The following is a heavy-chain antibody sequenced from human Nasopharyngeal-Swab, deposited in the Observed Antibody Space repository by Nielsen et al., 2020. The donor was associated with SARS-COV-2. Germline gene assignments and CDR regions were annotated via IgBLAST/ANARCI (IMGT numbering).Heavy chain of an antibody. CDR1: GYTLTELS. CDR2: FDPEDGET. V-gene: IGHV1-24*01. Sequence: ASVKVSCKVSGYTLTELSMHWVRQAPGKGLEWMGGFDPEDGETIYAQKFQGRVTMTEDTSTDTAYMELSSLRSEDTAVYYCATSAPYCSGGGCYSSWFDPWGQGTLVTVSS. D-gene: IGHD2-15*01. CDR3: ATSAPYCSGGGCYSSWFDP. J-gene: IGHJ5*02.